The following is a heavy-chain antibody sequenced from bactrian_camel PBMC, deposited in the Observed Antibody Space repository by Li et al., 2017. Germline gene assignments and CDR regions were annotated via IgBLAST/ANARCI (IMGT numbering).Heavy chain of an antibody. CDR1: GSPQVREC. J-gene: IGHJ6*01. Sequence: VQLVESGGGSVQAGGSLKLSCGISGSPQVRECMGWFRQAPGKEREGVAAIDVNGKTTYADFVKGRFTISRDAAKNNLYLQMNSLKPEDTAVYYCAAQSLHGGSWCYGTRQVTSYNSWGQGTQVTVS. CDR2: IDVNGKT. D-gene: IGHD3*01. CDR3: AAQSLHGGSWCYGTRQVTSYNS. V-gene: IGHV3S55*01.